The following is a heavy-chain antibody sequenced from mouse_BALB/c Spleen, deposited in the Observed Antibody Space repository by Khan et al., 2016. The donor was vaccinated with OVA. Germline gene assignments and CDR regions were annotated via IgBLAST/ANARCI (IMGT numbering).Heavy chain of an antibody. Sequence: EVELVESGGDLVKPGGSLKLSCAVSGFTFSSYVMSWVRQTPEKRLEWVASISSGGTPAYPDSLKARFTISRDNARNIKYLQMSSLRSENTAMYYCVREAYRYDEYYFNYWGQGTTLTVSS. D-gene: IGHD2-14*01. CDR1: GFTFSSYV. CDR2: ISSGGTP. CDR3: VREAYRYDEYYFNY. V-gene: IGHV5-6-5*01. J-gene: IGHJ2*01.